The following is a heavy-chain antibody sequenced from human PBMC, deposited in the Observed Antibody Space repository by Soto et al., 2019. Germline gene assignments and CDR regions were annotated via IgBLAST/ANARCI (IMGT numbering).Heavy chain of an antibody. CDR1: GFTFSSYA. V-gene: IGHV3-30-3*01. CDR3: VASGGNYRALDY. Sequence: TGGSLRLSCAASGFTFSSYAMHWVRQAPGKGLEWVAVISYDGSNKYYADSVKGRFTISRDNSKNTLYLQMNSLKTEDTAIYYCVASGGNYRALDYWGQGTLVTVSS. D-gene: IGHD3-22*01. J-gene: IGHJ4*02. CDR2: ISYDGSNK.